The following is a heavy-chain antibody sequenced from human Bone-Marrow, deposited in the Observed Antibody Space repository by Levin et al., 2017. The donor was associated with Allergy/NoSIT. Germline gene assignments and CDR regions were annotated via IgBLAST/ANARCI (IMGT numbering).Heavy chain of an antibody. CDR3: ARDYSSASRCAGDCLSH. J-gene: IGHJ4*02. CDR1: GFTFTNYW. V-gene: IGHV3-7*03. Sequence: GESLKISCAASGFTFTNYWMTWVRQAPGKGLEWVANIKPDGTEKLYVDSVKGRFTISRDNAKNSLYLQMSSLRADDTAVYYCARDYSSASRCAGDCLSHWGQGTLVTVSS. CDR2: IKPDGTEK. D-gene: IGHD2-21*01.